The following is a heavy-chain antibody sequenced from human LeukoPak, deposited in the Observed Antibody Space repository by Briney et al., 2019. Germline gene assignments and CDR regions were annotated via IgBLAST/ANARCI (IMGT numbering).Heavy chain of an antibody. V-gene: IGHV3-23*01. D-gene: IGHD3-10*01. CDR1: EFIVSINY. CDR3: AKILTYYYGSGSYNDY. CDR2: ISGSGGST. Sequence: PGGSLRLSCAASEFIVSINYMTWVRQAPGKGLEWVSAISGSGGSTYYADSVKGRFTISRDNSKNTLYLQMNSLRAEDTAVYYCAKILTYYYGSGSYNDYWGQGTLVTVSS. J-gene: IGHJ4*02.